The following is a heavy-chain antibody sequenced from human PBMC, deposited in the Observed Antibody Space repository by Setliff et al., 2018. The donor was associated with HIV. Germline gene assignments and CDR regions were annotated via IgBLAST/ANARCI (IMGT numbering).Heavy chain of an antibody. J-gene: IGHJ6*02. Sequence: SLRLSCTPSGFTFGDYAMNWVRQAPGKGLEWVGFIRTKAYGGTTEYAASVKGRFTISRDDSKSIAYLQMNSLKTEDTAVHYCTRDRYSSGWYGMDVWGQGTTVTVSS. CDR3: TRDRYSSGWYGMDV. CDR1: GFTFGDYA. D-gene: IGHD6-19*01. V-gene: IGHV3-49*04. CDR2: IRTKAYGGTT.